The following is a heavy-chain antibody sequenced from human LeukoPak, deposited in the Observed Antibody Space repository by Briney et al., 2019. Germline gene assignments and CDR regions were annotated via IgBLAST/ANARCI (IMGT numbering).Heavy chain of an antibody. J-gene: IGHJ1*01. V-gene: IGHV3-30-3*01. CDR3: ASGGDTDGRYFKY. CDR1: GFTFSSYA. Sequence: PGRSLRLSCAASGFTFSSYAMHWVRLAPGKGLEWVTVISYDGSNEYYADSVKGRITISRDNSKDTLYLQMNSLRAEDTAVYYCASGGDTDGRYFKYWGQGTLVTVSS. D-gene: IGHD2-21*01. CDR2: ISYDGSNE.